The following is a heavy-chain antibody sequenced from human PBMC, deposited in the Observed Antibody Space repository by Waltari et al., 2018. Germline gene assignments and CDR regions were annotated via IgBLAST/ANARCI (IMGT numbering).Heavy chain of an antibody. CDR2: LSYDGSDK. Sequence: QVQLVESGGSVVQPGRSLRLSCSASGFAFSFFALHWVRQAPGKGLGWVAVLSYDGSDKFYADSVDGRFTISRDNSKNTMYLEMNNLKVEDTAVYFCARGSSPGNTELDYWGQGTLVTVSS. D-gene: IGHD5-18*01. V-gene: IGHV3-30*04. CDR3: ARGSSPGNTELDY. CDR1: GFAFSFFA. J-gene: IGHJ4*02.